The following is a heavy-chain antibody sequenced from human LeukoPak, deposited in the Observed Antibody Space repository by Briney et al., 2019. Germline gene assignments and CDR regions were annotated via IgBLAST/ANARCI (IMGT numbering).Heavy chain of an antibody. Sequence: GGSLRLSCAASGFTFSSYVMSWVRQAPGKGLEWVSLISATATYYADSVKGRFTISRDISRNTLYLQMNSLRADDTAVYYCAKGQGSGSYPLDYWGQRTLVTVSS. CDR3: AKGQGSGSYPLDY. CDR2: ISATAT. D-gene: IGHD3-16*02. CDR1: GFTFSSYV. J-gene: IGHJ4*02. V-gene: IGHV3-23*01.